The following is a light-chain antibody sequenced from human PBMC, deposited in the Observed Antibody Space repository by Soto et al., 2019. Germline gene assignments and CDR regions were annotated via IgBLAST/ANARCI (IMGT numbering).Light chain of an antibody. Sequence: DIQMTQSPSTLPASVGDRFTVTFRASQSIRSWLAWYQEKPGKAPKLLIYKASLQSGVPSRFSGSGSGTDFTLTISGLQPEDLATYYCQSYNTARPTFGQGTRLEIK. CDR1: QSIRSW. J-gene: IGKJ5*01. CDR2: KAS. V-gene: IGKV1-5*03. CDR3: QSYNTARPT.